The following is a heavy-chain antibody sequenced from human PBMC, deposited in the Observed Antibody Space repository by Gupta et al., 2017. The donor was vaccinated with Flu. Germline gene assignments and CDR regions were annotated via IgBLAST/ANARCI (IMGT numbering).Heavy chain of an antibody. CDR1: GYTFTNYD. CDR3: ARMNKDSYANWFDP. D-gene: IGHD2-21*01. CDR2: MDPNSGNT. V-gene: IGHV1-8*01. J-gene: IGHJ5*02. Sequence: QVQLVQSGAEVKKPGASVKVSCRASGYTFTNYDINWVRQATGQGLEWMGWMDPNSGNTGYAQKFQDRITMTRDTSINTAYMELGSLRSEDTAVYFCARMNKDSYANWFDPWGQGTLVTVSS.